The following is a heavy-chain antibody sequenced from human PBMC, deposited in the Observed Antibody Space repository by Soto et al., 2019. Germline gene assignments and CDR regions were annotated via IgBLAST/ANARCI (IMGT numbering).Heavy chain of an antibody. CDR3: ARVPRGPRNPFDY. CDR2: IIPIFGTA. J-gene: IGHJ4*02. Sequence: GTSVEVSWKACGGRFSSCASSWVRQATGQGLEWMGGIIPIFGTANYAQKFQGRVTITADESTSTAYMELSSLRSEDTAVYYCARVPRGPRNPFDYWGQATLVTVSS. CDR1: GGRFSSCA. V-gene: IGHV1-69*01.